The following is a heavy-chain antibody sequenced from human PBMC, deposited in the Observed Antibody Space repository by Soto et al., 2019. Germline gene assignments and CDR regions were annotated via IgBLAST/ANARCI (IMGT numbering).Heavy chain of an antibody. V-gene: IGHV5-51*01. CDR3: AASIFYYGMDV. CDR1: GYSFTSYW. Sequence: PGESLKISCKGSGYSFTSYWIGWVRQMPGKGLEWMGIIYPGDSDTKYNPSFQGQVTISADKSITTTYLQWGSLKASDTAIYYCAASIFYYGMDVWGQGTTVTVSS. J-gene: IGHJ6*02. CDR2: IYPGDSDT.